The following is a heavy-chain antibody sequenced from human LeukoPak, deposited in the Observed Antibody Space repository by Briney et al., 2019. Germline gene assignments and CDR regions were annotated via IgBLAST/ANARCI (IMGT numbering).Heavy chain of an antibody. CDR1: GYTFTSYG. V-gene: IGHV1-18*01. Sequence: ASVKVSCKASGYTFTSYGISWVRQAPGQGLEWMGWISAYNGNTNHAQKLQGRVTMTTDTSTSTAYMELRSLRSDDTAVYYCARDRGYDSSGYFNYWGQGTLVTVSS. J-gene: IGHJ4*02. D-gene: IGHD3-22*01. CDR3: ARDRGYDSSGYFNY. CDR2: ISAYNGNT.